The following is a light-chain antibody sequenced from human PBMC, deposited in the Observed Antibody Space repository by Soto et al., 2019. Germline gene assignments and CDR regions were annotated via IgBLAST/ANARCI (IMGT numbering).Light chain of an antibody. V-gene: IGKV3-20*01. CDR1: QSFANNY. CDR3: QQFVNSPYT. J-gene: IGKJ2*01. Sequence: EIVLTQSPGTLSLSPGERATLLCRASQSFANNYLAWYQQKPGQAPSLLIYGTSKRATGIPDRFNGSGSGTDFTLNITRVAPEDFAVYYCQQFVNSPYTFGQGTKLEI. CDR2: GTS.